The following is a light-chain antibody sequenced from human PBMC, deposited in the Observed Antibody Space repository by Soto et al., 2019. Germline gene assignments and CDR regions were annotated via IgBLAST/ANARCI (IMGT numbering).Light chain of an antibody. CDR1: QSVSSSY. V-gene: IGKV3-20*01. J-gene: IGKJ2*01. Sequence: VLTQSPGTLSVSPGERATLSCRVSQSVSSSYLAWYQQKPGQAPRLLIYGASSRATGIPDRFSGSGSGTDFTLTISRLEPEDFAVYYCHQYGSLYTFGQGTSLEIK. CDR3: HQYGSLYT. CDR2: GAS.